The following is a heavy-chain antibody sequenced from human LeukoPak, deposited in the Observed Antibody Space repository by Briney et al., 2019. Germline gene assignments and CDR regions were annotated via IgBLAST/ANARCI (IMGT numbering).Heavy chain of an antibody. D-gene: IGHD3-16*01. CDR3: ARLNQGESLDY. CDR1: GGSISSSSYY. J-gene: IGHJ4*02. V-gene: IGHV4-39*01. Sequence: SETLSLTCTVSGGSISSSSYYWGWIRQPPGEGLEWIGSIYYSGSTYYNPSLKSRVTISVDTSKNQFSLKLSSVTAADTAVYYCARLNQGESLDYWGQGTLVTVSS. CDR2: IYYSGST.